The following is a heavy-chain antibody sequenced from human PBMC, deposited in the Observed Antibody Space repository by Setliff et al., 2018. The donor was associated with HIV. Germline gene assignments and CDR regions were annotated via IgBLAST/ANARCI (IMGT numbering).Heavy chain of an antibody. V-gene: IGHV3-72*01. CDR3: VRDLAATNMVRGRLYHYYYMDV. J-gene: IGHJ6*03. Sequence: GGSLRLSCTASGFSFSTHDMNWVRQAPGKGLEWVARSKNRVNSFATEYAASVKGRFTISRDESETSVYLQMNTLETEDTAVYYCVRDLAATNMVRGRLYHYYYMDVWGKGTPVTVSS. CDR1: GFSFSTHD. D-gene: IGHD3-10*01. CDR2: SKNRVNSFAT.